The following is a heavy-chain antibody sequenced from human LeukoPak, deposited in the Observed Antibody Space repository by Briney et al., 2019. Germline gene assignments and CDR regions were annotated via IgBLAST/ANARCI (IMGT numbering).Heavy chain of an antibody. Sequence: GGSLRLSCTASGFTFADYAITWVRQAPGKGLEWVGLIRSKPNGETTAYGASVKGRFSISRDDSKSIAYLQMNSLKTGDTAVYYCARSDVDIVATTRPTENWFDPWGQGTLVTVSS. V-gene: IGHV3-49*04. CDR1: GFTFADYA. J-gene: IGHJ5*02. CDR2: IRSKPNGETT. D-gene: IGHD5-12*01. CDR3: ARSDVDIVATTRPTENWFDP.